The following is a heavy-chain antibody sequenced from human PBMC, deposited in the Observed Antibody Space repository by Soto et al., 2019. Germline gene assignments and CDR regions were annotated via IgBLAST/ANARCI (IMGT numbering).Heavy chain of an antibody. Sequence: QVPLVESGGGVVQPGRSLTLSCAASGFTFSRYGMHWVRQAPGKGLEWVALIWYDGSDKYYADSVKGRFTISRDNSKSTLYLQMNSRRAEDTAVYYWARDFADYSNHWYYFDYWGQGTLVTVSS. D-gene: IGHD4-4*01. CDR3: ARDFADYSNHWYYFDY. J-gene: IGHJ4*02. CDR1: GFTFSRYG. V-gene: IGHV3-33*01. CDR2: IWYDGSDK.